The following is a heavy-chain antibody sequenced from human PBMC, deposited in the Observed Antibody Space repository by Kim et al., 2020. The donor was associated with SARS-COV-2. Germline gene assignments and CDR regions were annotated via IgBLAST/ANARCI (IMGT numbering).Heavy chain of an antibody. CDR3: ARDSTPWNTVTTVWFDP. CDR2: IWYDGSNK. CDR1: GFTFSSYG. Sequence: GGSLRLSCAASGFTFSSYGMHWVRQAPGKGLEWVAVIWYDGSNKYYADSVKGRFTISRDNSKNTLYLQMNSLRAEDTAVYYCARDSTPWNTVTTVWFDPWGHGTLVTVSS. D-gene: IGHD4-4*01. V-gene: IGHV3-33*01. J-gene: IGHJ5*02.